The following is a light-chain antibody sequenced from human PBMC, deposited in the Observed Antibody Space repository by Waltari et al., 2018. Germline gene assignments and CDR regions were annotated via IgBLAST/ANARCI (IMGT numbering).Light chain of an antibody. V-gene: IGKV3-11*01. CDR2: DAS. Sequence: EIVLTQSPATLFLSPGERATLSCRASQSVSSYLAWYQQKPGQAPRLLIYDASNRATGIPARFSGSGSGTDFTLTSSSLEPEDFAVYYCQQRSNWLTFGQGTKLEIK. J-gene: IGKJ2*01. CDR3: QQRSNWLT. CDR1: QSVSSY.